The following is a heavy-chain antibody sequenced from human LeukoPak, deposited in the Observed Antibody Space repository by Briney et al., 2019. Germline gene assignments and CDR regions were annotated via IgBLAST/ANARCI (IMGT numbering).Heavy chain of an antibody. D-gene: IGHD1-26*01. CDR2: ISGGGGST. J-gene: IGHJ4*02. CDR1: GFTFTSYS. Sequence: PGGSLRLSCAASGFTFTSYSMNWVRQAPGEGLEWVSTISGGGGSTYYADSVKGRFTISRDNSKNTLYLQVNSLRAEDTAVYYCAKGGKWDVTPFDYWGRELWSPSPQ. CDR3: AKGGKWDVTPFDY. V-gene: IGHV3-23*01.